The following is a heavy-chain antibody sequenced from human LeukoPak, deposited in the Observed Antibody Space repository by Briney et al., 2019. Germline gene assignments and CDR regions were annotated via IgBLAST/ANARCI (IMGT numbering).Heavy chain of an antibody. J-gene: IGHJ3*02. V-gene: IGHV1-8*01. CDR2: MNPNSGAT. D-gene: IGHD3-3*01. CDR1: GYTFTSYD. CDR3: AREPYDSYDAFDI. Sequence: ASVKVSCKASGYTFTSYDFNWLRQATGQGPEWMGWMNPNSGATGYAQKSQGRVTMTRSASINTAYMELTNLRSEDTAVYYCAREPYDSYDAFDIWGQGTKVTVSS.